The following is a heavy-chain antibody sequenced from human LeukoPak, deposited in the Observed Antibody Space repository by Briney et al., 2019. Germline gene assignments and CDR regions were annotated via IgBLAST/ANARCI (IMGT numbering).Heavy chain of an antibody. J-gene: IGHJ4*02. Sequence: PSETLSLTCAVSGGSISSYYWSWIRQPPGKGLEWIGYIYYSGSTNYNPSLKSRVTISVDTSKNQFSLKLSSVTAADTAVYYCARDLGGGWSGKVLFDYWGQGTLVTVSS. CDR3: ARDLGGGWSGKVLFDY. CDR1: GGSISSYY. CDR2: IYYSGST. D-gene: IGHD6-19*01. V-gene: IGHV4-59*01.